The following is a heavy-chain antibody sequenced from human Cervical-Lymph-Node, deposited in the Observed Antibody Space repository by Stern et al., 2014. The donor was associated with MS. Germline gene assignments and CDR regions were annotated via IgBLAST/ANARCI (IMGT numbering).Heavy chain of an antibody. J-gene: IGHJ4*02. D-gene: IGHD4-17*01. Sequence: QVQLVQSGAEVQKPGASVKVSCTASGYTFTSHVLHWVRQAPGQSLEWMGWINAGNGNTKYAHKFQGRVTFSRDTSASTAYMEMSSLRSEDTAVFYCARDYGDFDWTPVSRFEYWGQGTQVTVSS. CDR1: GYTFTSHV. CDR2: INAGNGNT. CDR3: ARDYGDFDWTPVSRFEY. V-gene: IGHV1-3*01.